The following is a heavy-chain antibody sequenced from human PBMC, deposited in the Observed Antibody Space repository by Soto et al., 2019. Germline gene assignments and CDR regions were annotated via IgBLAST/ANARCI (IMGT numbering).Heavy chain of an antibody. D-gene: IGHD2-2*02. J-gene: IGHJ4*02. CDR1: GYTFTGYY. CDR2: INPNSGGT. Sequence: ASAKVSCNASGYTFTGYYMHWVRQAPGQGLEWMGWINPNSGGTNYAQKFQGWVTMTRDTSISTAYMELSRLRSDDTAVYYCARSRYPTGCHDYWGQGTLVTVSS. V-gene: IGHV1-2*04. CDR3: ARSRYPTGCHDY.